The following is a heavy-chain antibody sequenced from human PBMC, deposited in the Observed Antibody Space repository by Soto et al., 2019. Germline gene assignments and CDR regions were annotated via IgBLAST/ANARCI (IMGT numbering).Heavy chain of an antibody. CDR1: GGSISSSSYY. CDR3: ARYSGYARVQYYYYGMDV. CDR2: IYYSGST. J-gene: IGHJ6*02. Sequence: SETLSLTCTVSGGSISSSSYYWGWIRQPPGKGLEWIGSIYYSGSTYYKPSLKSRVTISVDTSKNQYSLKLNSETAADTALYYFARYSGYARVQYYYYGMDVWGQGTTVTVSS. D-gene: IGHD5-12*01. V-gene: IGHV4-39*01.